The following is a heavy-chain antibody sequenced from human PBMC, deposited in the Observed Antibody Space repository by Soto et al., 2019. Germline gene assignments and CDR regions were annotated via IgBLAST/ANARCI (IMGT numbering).Heavy chain of an antibody. Sequence: PGGSLRLSCAASGFTFSSYSMNWVRQAPGKGLEWVSSISSSSSYIYYADSVKGRFTISRDNAKNSLYLQMNSLRAEDTAVYYCAREKMTRSSTSCSTTFDYWGQGTLVTVSS. CDR2: ISSSSSYI. CDR1: GFTFSSYS. V-gene: IGHV3-21*01. J-gene: IGHJ4*02. D-gene: IGHD2-2*01. CDR3: AREKMTRSSTSCSTTFDY.